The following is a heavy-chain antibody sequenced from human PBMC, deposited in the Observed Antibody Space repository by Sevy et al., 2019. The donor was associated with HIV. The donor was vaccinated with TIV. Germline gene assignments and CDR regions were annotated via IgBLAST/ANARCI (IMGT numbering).Heavy chain of an antibody. J-gene: IGHJ6*02. CDR2: IYTSGST. CDR3: ARLPYCSSTSCSKSYYYYYGMDV. Sequence: SETLSLTCTVSGGSISSYYWSWIRQPAGKGLEWIGRIYTSGSTNYNPSLKSRVTMSVDTSKNPFSLKLSSVTAADTAVYYCARLPYCSSTSCSKSYYYYYGMDVWGQGTTVTVSS. V-gene: IGHV4-4*07. CDR1: GGSISSYY. D-gene: IGHD2-2*01.